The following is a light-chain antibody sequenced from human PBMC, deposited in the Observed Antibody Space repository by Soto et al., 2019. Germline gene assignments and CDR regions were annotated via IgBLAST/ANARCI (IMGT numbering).Light chain of an antibody. CDR1: QSVSDNQ. CDR3: QQYTQSLWT. J-gene: IGKJ1*01. Sequence: VLTQSPGPLSLSPEKSATLSSKTSQSVSDNQLAWYQQKPGQAPRLLIYDVSSRATTIPDRFSGSGSGTDFTLTINRLEPGDFAVYYCQQYTQSLWTFGPGTKV. V-gene: IGKV3-20*01. CDR2: DVS.